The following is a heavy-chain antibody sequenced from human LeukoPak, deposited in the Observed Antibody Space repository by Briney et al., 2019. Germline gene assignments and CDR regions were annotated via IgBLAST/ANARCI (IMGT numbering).Heavy chain of an antibody. J-gene: IGHJ3*02. Sequence: ASVKVSCKASGYTFTSYDINWVRQATGQGLEWTGWMNPNSGNTGYAQKFQGRVTMTRNTSISTAYMELSSLRSEDTAVYYCARARITMVRGVKNAFDIWGQGTMVTVSS. CDR3: ARARITMVRGVKNAFDI. V-gene: IGHV1-8*01. D-gene: IGHD3-10*01. CDR2: MNPNSGNT. CDR1: GYTFTSYD.